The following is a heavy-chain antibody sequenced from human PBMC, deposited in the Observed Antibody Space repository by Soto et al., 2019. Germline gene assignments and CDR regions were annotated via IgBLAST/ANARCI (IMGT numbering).Heavy chain of an antibody. J-gene: IGHJ6*03. Sequence: GESLKISCKGSGYSFTSYWIGWVRQMPGKGLEWMGIIYPGDSDTRYSPSFQGQVTISADKSISTAYLQWGSLKASDTARYYCARHIYPRDCSRTSCYVHYYYYLDGSGKGTTVTVSS. CDR3: ARHIYPRDCSRTSCYVHYYYYLDG. CDR1: GYSFTSYW. V-gene: IGHV5-51*01. CDR2: IYPGDSDT. D-gene: IGHD2-2*01.